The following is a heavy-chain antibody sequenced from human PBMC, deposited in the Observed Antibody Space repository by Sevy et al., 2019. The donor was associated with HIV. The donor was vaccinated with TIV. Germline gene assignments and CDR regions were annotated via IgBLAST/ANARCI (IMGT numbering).Heavy chain of an antibody. CDR2: ISAYNGNT. CDR1: GYTFTSYG. Sequence: ASVKVSCKASGYTFTSYGISWVRQAPGQGLEWMGWISAYNGNTNYAQKLQGRVTMTTDTSTSTAYMELRSLRSDDTAVYYCARATVWTMIVVDTIWTDAFDIWGQGTMVTVSS. J-gene: IGHJ3*02. CDR3: ARATVWTMIVVDTIWTDAFDI. V-gene: IGHV1-18*01. D-gene: IGHD3-22*01.